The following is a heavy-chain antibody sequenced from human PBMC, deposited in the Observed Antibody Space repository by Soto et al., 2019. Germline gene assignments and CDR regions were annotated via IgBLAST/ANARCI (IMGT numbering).Heavy chain of an antibody. D-gene: IGHD5-18*01. CDR2: ISSDGSNK. CDR1: VFPLSSFP. Sequence: PGGSLGLSCSSSVFPLSSFPLHWVRQAPGRGLEWVALISSDGSNKYYADAVKGRFTISRDNSKNTLYLQMNSLRGEDTAVYYCARWNVQHDSYGYFWGQGTQVNVS. J-gene: IGHJ4*02. V-gene: IGHV3-30-3*01. CDR3: ARWNVQHDSYGYF.